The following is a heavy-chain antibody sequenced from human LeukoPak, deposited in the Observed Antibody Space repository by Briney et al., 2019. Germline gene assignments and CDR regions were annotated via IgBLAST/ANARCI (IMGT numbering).Heavy chain of an antibody. V-gene: IGHV1-8*01. CDR2: MNPNSGNT. D-gene: IGHD5-18*01. CDR1: GHTFTTYD. CDR3: ARRNTAMVAGLDY. J-gene: IGHJ4*02. Sequence: ASVKVSCKASGHTFTTYDINWVRQATGQGLEWMGWMNPNSGNTAYAQKFQGRVTMTRDTSISTAFMELSGLRSEDTAVYFCARRNTAMVAGLDYWGQGSLVTVSS.